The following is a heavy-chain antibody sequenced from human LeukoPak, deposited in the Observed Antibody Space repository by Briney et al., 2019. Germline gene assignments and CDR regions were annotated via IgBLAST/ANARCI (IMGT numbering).Heavy chain of an antibody. Sequence: PGGSLRLSCAAPGFTLSSYEINWVRQAPGKGLEWVSYISSSGTTIYYAGSVKGRFTISRDNAKNSLYLQMNSLRAEDTAVYYCVGRFLEWSDDWGQGTLVTVSS. CDR2: ISSSGTTI. CDR3: VGRFLEWSDD. J-gene: IGHJ4*02. CDR1: GFTLSSYE. V-gene: IGHV3-48*03. D-gene: IGHD3-3*01.